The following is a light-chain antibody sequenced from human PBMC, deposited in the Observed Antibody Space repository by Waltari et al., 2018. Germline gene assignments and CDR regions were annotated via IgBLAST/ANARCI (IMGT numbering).Light chain of an antibody. CDR1: SSNLGAHYD. Sequence: QSVLTQPPSVSGAPGQRVTISCTGSSSNLGAHYDVHWYQQLPGTAPKHRIYGNSHQPAGIPDRFSGSKSGPSASLAITGLQAEDEADYYCQSYDISLGIVVFGGGTKLTVL. V-gene: IGLV1-40*01. CDR3: QSYDISLGIVV. CDR2: GNS. J-gene: IGLJ2*01.